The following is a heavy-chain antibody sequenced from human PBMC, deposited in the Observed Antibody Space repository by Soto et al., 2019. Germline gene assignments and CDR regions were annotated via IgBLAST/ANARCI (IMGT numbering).Heavy chain of an antibody. J-gene: IGHJ4*02. Sequence: EVQLLESGGGLVQPGGSLRLSCAASGFTFSNYAMTWVRQAPGKGLEWVSVITGSGGGTYFVDSVKGRFTISRDNSKHTVYLQMNSLRAEDTAVYYCAKRPLTAAGFDYWGQGTLVTVSS. CDR1: GFTFSNYA. CDR2: ITGSGGGT. V-gene: IGHV3-23*01. CDR3: AKRPLTAAGFDY. D-gene: IGHD6-13*01.